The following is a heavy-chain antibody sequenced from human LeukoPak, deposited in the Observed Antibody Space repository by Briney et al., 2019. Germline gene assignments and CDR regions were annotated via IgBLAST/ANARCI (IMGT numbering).Heavy chain of an antibody. J-gene: IGHJ4*02. V-gene: IGHV3-48*01. CDR3: AGIAAAGPFDY. CDR1: GFTFSDYT. Sequence: GGSLRLSCAASGFTFSDYTMNWVRQAPGKGLEWISYIDISSSSTYYADSVKGRFTISRHNSQNTVSLQMDGLRAEDTAVYYCAGIAAAGPFDYWGQGTLVTVSS. CDR2: IDISSSST. D-gene: IGHD6-13*01.